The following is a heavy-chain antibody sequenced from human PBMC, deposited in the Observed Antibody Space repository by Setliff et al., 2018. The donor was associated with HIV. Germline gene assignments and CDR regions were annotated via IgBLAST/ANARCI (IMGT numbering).Heavy chain of an antibody. CDR3: AKGGFLEWSEYYYYYYYMDV. V-gene: IGHV1-2*06. Sequence: GASVKVSCKTSGYTFTGYYVHWVRQAPGQGLEWMGRINPNSGGTDYAQKFQGRVSMTRDTSISTVYMELSRLTSDDTAVYYCAKGGFLEWSEYYYYYYYMDVWG. J-gene: IGHJ6*03. D-gene: IGHD3-3*01. CDR2: INPNSGGT. CDR1: GYTFTGYY.